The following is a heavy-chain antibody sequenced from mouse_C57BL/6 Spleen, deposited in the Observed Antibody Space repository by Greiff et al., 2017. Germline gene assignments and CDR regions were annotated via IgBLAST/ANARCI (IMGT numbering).Heavy chain of an antibody. V-gene: IGHV1-64*01. D-gene: IGHD1-1*01. Sequence: VQLQQPGAELVKPGASVKLSCKASGYTFTSYWMHWVKQRPGQGLEWIGMIHPNSGSTNYNEKFKSKATLTVDKSSSTAYMQLSSLTSEDSAVYYCAREGITTVPFDYWGQGTTLTVSS. CDR3: AREGITTVPFDY. CDR2: IHPNSGST. CDR1: GYTFTSYW. J-gene: IGHJ2*01.